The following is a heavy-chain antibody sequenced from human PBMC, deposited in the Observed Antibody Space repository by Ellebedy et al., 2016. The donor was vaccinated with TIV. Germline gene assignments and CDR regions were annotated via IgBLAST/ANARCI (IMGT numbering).Heavy chain of an antibody. CDR2: IYSGVSGGRT. J-gene: IGHJ4*02. V-gene: IGHV3-53*01. CDR1: GFSLNINY. D-gene: IGHD4-23*01. CDR3: TKDSGWEHHY. Sequence: PGGSLRLSCAASGFSLNINYMSWVRQAPGKGLEWVSIIYSGVSGGRTYYADSVKGRLTISRDNFKNTLYLQMNSLRADDTAVYYCTKDSGWEHHYWGQGTLVTVSS.